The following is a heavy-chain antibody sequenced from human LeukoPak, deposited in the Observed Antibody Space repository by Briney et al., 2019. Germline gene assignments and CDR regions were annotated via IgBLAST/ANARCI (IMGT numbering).Heavy chain of an antibody. CDR2: ITGDGSST. CDR3: AKIGGWLQITDY. J-gene: IGHJ4*02. D-gene: IGHD5-24*01. CDR1: GFTFDDYA. Sequence: PGGSLRLSCAAPGFTFDDYAMHWVRQAPGKGLEWVSLITGDGSSTYYADSVKGRFTISRDNSKNSLYLQMNSLRTEDTALYYCAKIGGWLQITDYWGQGTLVTVSS. V-gene: IGHV3-43*02.